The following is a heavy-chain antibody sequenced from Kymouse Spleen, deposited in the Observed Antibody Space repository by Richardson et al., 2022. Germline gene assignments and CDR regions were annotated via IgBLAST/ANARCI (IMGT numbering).Heavy chain of an antibody. J-gene: IGHJ5*02. CDR2: IYYSGST. V-gene: IGHV4-39*01. Sequence: QLQLQESGPGLVKPSETLSLTCTVSGGSISSSSYYWGWIRQPPGKGLEWIGSIYYSGSTYYNPSLKSRVTISVDTSKNQFSLKLSSVTAADTAVYYCARQLELRDWFDPWGQGTLVTVSS. CDR3: ARQLELRDWFDP. D-gene: IGHD1-7*01. CDR1: GGSISSSSYY.